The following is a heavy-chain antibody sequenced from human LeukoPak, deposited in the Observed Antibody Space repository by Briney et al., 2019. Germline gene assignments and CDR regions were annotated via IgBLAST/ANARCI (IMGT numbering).Heavy chain of an antibody. J-gene: IGHJ4*02. CDR3: ARSSSSWSFDY. CDR2: IKSKTDGGTT. Sequence: GGSLRLSCAASGFTFSNAWMSWVHQAPGKGLEWVGRIKSKTDGGTTDYAAPVKGRFTISRENAKNSLYLQMNSLRAGDTAVYYCARSSSSWSFDYWGQGTLVTVSS. V-gene: IGHV3-15*01. D-gene: IGHD6-13*01. CDR1: GFTFSNAW.